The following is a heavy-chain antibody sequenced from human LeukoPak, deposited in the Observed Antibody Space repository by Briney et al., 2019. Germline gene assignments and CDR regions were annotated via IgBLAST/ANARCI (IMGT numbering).Heavy chain of an antibody. J-gene: IGHJ4*02. CDR3: AKESSYRSRWYEDS. D-gene: IGHD6-13*01. CDR2: ISGNGRST. Sequence: QPGGSLRLSCAASGFTFAGYGMSWVRPAPGKGLDWVSTISGNGRSTYYADSVKGRFTISRDNSKNTLYLQMNSLRAEDTAVYHCAKESSYRSRWYEDSWGQGTLVTVSS. CDR1: GFTFAGYG. V-gene: IGHV3-23*01.